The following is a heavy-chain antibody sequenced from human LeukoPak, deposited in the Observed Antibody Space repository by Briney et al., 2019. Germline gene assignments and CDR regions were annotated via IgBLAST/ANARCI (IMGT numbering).Heavy chain of an antibody. CDR3: ARHGRYYDILTGYYYWFDP. CDR2: IYYSGST. D-gene: IGHD3-9*01. Sequence: SETLSLTCTVSGGSISSSSYYWGWIRQPPGKGLEWIGSIYYSGSTSYNPSLKRRVTISVDASKNQFSLKLSSVTAADTAVYYCARHGRYYDILTGYYYWFDPWGQGTLVTVSS. J-gene: IGHJ5*02. CDR1: GGSISSSSYY. V-gene: IGHV4-39*01.